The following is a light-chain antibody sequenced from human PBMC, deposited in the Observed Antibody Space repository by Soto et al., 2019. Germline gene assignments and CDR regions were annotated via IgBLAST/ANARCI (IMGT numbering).Light chain of an antibody. CDR3: QQYSDHWT. CDR2: KAS. Sequence: DIQLTQSPSTLSGSVGDRVTINCRASRSISSWLAWYQQKSGRGPKLLIYKASNLQTGVPSRFSGSGSGTEFTLTISSLQPDDFATYYCQQYSDHWTFGQGTKVEIK. J-gene: IGKJ1*01. CDR1: RSISSW. V-gene: IGKV1-5*03.